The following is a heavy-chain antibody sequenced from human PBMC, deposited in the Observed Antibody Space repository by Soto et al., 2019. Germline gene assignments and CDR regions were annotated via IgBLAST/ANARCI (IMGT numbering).Heavy chain of an antibody. V-gene: IGHV1-2*04. J-gene: IGHJ4*02. CDR2: VNPNSGGT. CDR3: VTSRVSIAVAGETEYYFDY. D-gene: IGHD6-19*01. CDR1: GYTFTGYS. Sequence: ASLKVSCKASGYTFTGYSLHCVRQSPLQWLEWMGWVNPNSGGTNYAQKFQGWVTMTRDTSISTAYMELSRLRSDDTAVYYCVTSRVSIAVAGETEYYFDYWGQGTLVTVSS.